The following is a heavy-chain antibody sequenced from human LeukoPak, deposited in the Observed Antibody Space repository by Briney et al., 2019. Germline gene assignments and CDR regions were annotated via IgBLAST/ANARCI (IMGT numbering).Heavy chain of an antibody. D-gene: IGHD3-16*02. CDR3: ASGGVWGSHRGAFDI. CDR2: IYYSGST. Sequence: SETLSLTCTVSGGSISSGGYYWSWIRQHPGKGLEWIGYIYYSGSTYYNPSLKSRVTISVDTSKNQFSLKLSSVTAADTAVYYCASGGVWGSHRGAFDIWGQGTMVTVSS. J-gene: IGHJ3*02. V-gene: IGHV4-31*03. CDR1: GGSISSGGYY.